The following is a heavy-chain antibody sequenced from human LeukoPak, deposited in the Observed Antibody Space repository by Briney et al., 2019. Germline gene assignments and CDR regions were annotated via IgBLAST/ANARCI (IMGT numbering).Heavy chain of an antibody. Sequence: PSETLSLTCAVYGGSFRGYYWSWIRQPPGKGLEWIGEINHSGSTNYNPSLKSRVTISVDTSKNQFSLKLSSVTAADTAVYYCARGAHYYDSSGYLGYWGQGTLVTVSS. CDR3: ARGAHYYDSSGYLGY. V-gene: IGHV4-34*01. J-gene: IGHJ4*02. CDR2: INHSGST. CDR1: GGSFRGYY. D-gene: IGHD3-22*01.